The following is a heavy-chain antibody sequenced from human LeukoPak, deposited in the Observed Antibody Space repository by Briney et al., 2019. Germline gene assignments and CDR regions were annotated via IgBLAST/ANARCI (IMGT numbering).Heavy chain of an antibody. D-gene: IGHD6-13*01. CDR2: IYYSGST. Sequence: SETLSLTCTVSGGSISSGGYYWSWIRQHPGKGLEWIGYIYYSGSTYYNPSLKSRVTISVDTSKNQFSLKLSSVTAADTAVYYCPRGGVAAAVIFDYWGQGTLVTVSS. V-gene: IGHV4-31*03. J-gene: IGHJ4*02. CDR3: PRGGVAAAVIFDY. CDR1: GGSISSGGYY.